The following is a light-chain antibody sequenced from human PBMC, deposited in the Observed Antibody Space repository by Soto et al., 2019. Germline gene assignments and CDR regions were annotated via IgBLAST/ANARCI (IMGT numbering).Light chain of an antibody. CDR3: QQYDSYSWT. V-gene: IGKV1-5*03. Sequence: DIQMTQSPSTLSAFVADRVTITCLASQSISSWLAWYQQKPGKAPKLLVYQASTLESGVPLRFSGSGSGTEFTLTINSLQSDDFATYYCQQYDSYSWTFGQGTKVDIK. CDR1: QSISSW. CDR2: QAS. J-gene: IGKJ1*01.